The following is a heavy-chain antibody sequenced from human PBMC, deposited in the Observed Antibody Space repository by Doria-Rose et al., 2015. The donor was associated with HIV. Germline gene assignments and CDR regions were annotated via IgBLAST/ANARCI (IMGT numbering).Heavy chain of an antibody. Sequence: QVQLQQWGPGLVKPSETLSLTCTVSGGSISSYYWSWIRQPPGKGLEWIGYIYYTGNTNSNPSLKSRVTISVDTSKNQFSLRLNSVTAADTAVYYCATDRGSGWTFDYWGQGTLVTVS. D-gene: IGHD6-19*01. CDR1: GGSISSYY. CDR2: IYYTGNT. V-gene: IGHV4-59*01. J-gene: IGHJ4*02. CDR3: ATDRGSGWTFDY.